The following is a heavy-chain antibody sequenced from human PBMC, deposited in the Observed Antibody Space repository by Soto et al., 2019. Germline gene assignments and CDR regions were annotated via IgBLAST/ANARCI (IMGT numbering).Heavy chain of an antibody. D-gene: IGHD6-19*01. CDR2: IYYSGST. J-gene: IGHJ3*02. CDR3: ARLLDSSGWVDAFDI. Sequence: QVQLQESGPGLVKPSETLSLTCTVSGGSISSYYWSWIRQPPGKGLEWIGYIYYSGSTNYNPSHRRRVTISVDTSKNQFSLKLSSVTAADTAVYYCARLLDSSGWVDAFDIWGQGTMVTVSS. CDR1: GGSISSYY. V-gene: IGHV4-59*08.